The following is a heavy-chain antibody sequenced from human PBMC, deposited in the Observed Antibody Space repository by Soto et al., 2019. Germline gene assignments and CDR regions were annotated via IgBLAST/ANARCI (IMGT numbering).Heavy chain of an antibody. CDR2: ISVSGDNT. V-gene: IGHV3-23*01. D-gene: IGHD3-10*01. Sequence: LRLSCAASGFTFSRYAMNWVRQAPGRGLQWISGISVSGDNTSYVESVRGRFTVYRDNSKNTLYLQMNNLRAEDTALYYCAKDGKMRTKVWFPAGYGMDVWGQGTTVTVS. CDR1: GFTFSRYA. J-gene: IGHJ6*02. CDR3: AKDGKMRTKVWFPAGYGMDV.